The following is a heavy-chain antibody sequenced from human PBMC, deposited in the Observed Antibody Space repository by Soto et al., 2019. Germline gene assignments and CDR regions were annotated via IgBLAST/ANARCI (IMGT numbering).Heavy chain of an antibody. CDR1: GFTFSVYY. CDR3: SRENWFQDY. CDR2: IKYDGSEQ. V-gene: IGHV3-7*03. D-gene: IGHD3-10*01. J-gene: IGHJ4*02. Sequence: GGSLRLSCEASGFTFSVYYMTWIRQAPGKGLEWVASIKYDGSEQNYVDSVKGRFTISRDNAKNSLYLQMNSLSAGDTALYYCSRENWFQDYWGQGTMVTVSS.